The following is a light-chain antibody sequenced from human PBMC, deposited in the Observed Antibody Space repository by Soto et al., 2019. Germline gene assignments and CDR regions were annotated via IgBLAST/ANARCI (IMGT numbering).Light chain of an antibody. CDR1: RDDIGAYDY. Sequence: QSALARPASVSVSPGQSITISCAGTRDDIGAYDYVSWYQQHPGNAPKLLVYEVTNRPSGVSDRFSGSKSGNTASLTISGLQAEDEADYYCNSYTNSSAVVFGGGTKVTVL. V-gene: IGLV2-14*01. CDR3: NSYTNSSAVV. J-gene: IGLJ2*01. CDR2: EVT.